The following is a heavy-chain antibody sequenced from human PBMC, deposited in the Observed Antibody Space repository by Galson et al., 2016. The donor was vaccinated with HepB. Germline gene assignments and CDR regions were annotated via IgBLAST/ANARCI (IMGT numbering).Heavy chain of an antibody. CDR1: GFTLSSSA. D-gene: IGHD6-13*01. Sequence: SVKVSCKASGFTLSSSAVQWVRQARGQRLEWIGWIVGSGITNYAQKFQERVTITRNMSTSTVYLELSSLRSEDTAVYYCAADLTAAGSPFYVFDIWGQGTMVTVSS. CDR2: IVGSGIT. V-gene: IGHV1-58*01. CDR3: AADLTAAGSPFYVFDI. J-gene: IGHJ3*02.